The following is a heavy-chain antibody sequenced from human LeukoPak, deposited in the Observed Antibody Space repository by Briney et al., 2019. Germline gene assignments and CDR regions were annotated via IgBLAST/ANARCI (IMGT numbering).Heavy chain of an antibody. D-gene: IGHD2-2*01. Sequence: ASVKVSCKASGYTFTSYDINWVRQATGQGLEWMGWMNPDSGNTGYAQKFQGRVTMTRDTSISTAYMELSSLRSEDTAVYYCARSGSPLYCSSTSCSPGAFDIWGHGTTVTVSS. CDR1: GYTFTSYD. J-gene: IGHJ3*02. V-gene: IGHV1-8*01. CDR2: MNPDSGNT. CDR3: ARSGSPLYCSSTSCSPGAFDI.